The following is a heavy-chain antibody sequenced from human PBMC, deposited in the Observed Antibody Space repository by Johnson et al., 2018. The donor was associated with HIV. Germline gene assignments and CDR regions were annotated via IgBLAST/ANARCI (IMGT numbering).Heavy chain of an antibody. D-gene: IGHD2-15*01. V-gene: IGHV3-13*01. CDR3: ARACSAAHCYSAQAFDI. Sequence: VQLVESGGGLVQPGGSLRLSCAASGFTFSSYDMHWVRQATGKGLEWVSAIGTVGDTYYVGSVKGRFNISSDNAKNSLYLQVNSLRAGDTAVYYCARACSAAHCYSAQAFDIWGQGTMVTVSS. J-gene: IGHJ3*02. CDR2: IGTVGDT. CDR1: GFTFSSYD.